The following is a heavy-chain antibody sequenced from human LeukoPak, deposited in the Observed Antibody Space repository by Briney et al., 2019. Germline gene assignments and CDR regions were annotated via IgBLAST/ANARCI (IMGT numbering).Heavy chain of an antibody. V-gene: IGHV3-53*01. J-gene: IGHJ4*02. CDR2: ISSGGST. Sequence: GSLRLSCAASGFTVSSNYMSWVRQAPGKGLEWVSVISSGGSTFYADSVKGRFTISRDNSKNTLYLQMNSLRAEDTAVYYCSSSGSSFYFDYRGQGTLVTVSS. CDR1: GFTVSSNY. CDR3: SSSGSSFYFDY. D-gene: IGHD3-22*01.